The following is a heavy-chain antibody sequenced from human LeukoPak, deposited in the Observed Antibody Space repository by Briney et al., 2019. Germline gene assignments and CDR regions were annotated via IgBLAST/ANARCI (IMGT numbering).Heavy chain of an antibody. V-gene: IGHV3-30-3*01. CDR2: ISYDGSNK. Sequence: GGSLRLSCAASGFTFSSYAMHWVRQAPGKGLEWVAAISYDGSNKYYADSVKGRFTISRDNSKNTLYLQMNSLRAEDTAVYYCARLTGTGYFDYWGQGTLVTVSS. J-gene: IGHJ4*02. CDR3: ARLTGTGYFDY. D-gene: IGHD1-1*01. CDR1: GFTFSSYA.